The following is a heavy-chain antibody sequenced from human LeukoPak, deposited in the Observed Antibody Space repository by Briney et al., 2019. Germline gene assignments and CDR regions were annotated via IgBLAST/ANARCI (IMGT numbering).Heavy chain of an antibody. CDR1: GGTFSSYA. CDR3: ARTQAVTIFGVVTLGYYGMDV. D-gene: IGHD3-3*01. CDR2: IIPIFGIA. J-gene: IGHJ6*02. V-gene: IGHV1-69*04. Sequence: ASVKVSYKASGGTFSSYAISWVRQAPGQGLEWMGRIIPIFGIANYAQKFQGRVTITADKSTSTAYMELSSLRSEDTAVYCCARTQAVTIFGVVTLGYYGMDVWGQGTTVTVSS.